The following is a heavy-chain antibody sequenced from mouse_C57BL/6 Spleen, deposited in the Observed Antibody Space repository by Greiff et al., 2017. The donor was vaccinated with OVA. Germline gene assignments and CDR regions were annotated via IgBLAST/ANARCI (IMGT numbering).Heavy chain of an antibody. CDR3: ARSTTTVVAPDY. V-gene: IGHV1-52*01. D-gene: IGHD1-1*01. CDR2: IDPSDSET. J-gene: IGHJ2*01. CDR1: GYTFTSYW. Sequence: VQLQQSGAELVRPGSSVKLSCKASGYTFTSYWMHWVKQRPIQGLEWIGNIDPSDSETHYNQKFKDKATLTVDKSSSTAYMQLSSLTSEDSAVYYCARSTTTVVAPDYWGQGTTLIVSS.